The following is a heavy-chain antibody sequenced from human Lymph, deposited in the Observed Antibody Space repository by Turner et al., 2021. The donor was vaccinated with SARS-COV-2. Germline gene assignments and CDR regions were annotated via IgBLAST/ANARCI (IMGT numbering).Heavy chain of an antibody. D-gene: IGHD1-1*01. J-gene: IGHJ6*02. CDR1: GFIVSSNY. CDR2: IYGGGST. V-gene: IGHV3-53*02. Sequence: EVQLVETGGGFFQPGGYLRYSSAASGFIVSSNYMNWVRQARGKGLEWVSLIYGGGSTYYADSVKGRFTISRDNSKNTLYRQMNSLRAEDTAVYYCARDLQLYGMDVWSQGTTVTGSS. CDR3: ARDLQLYGMDV.